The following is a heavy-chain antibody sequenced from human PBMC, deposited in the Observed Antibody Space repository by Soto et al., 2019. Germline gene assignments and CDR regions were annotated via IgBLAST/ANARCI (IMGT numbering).Heavy chain of an antibody. Sequence: EVQLVASGGGLVQPGGSLRLSCAASGFTFSSYSMNWVRQAPGKGLEWVSYISSSSSTIYYADSVKGRFTISSDNAKTTLYLQMNSLRAGDTAVYYCARGPPSRELLFDYWGQGTLVTVSS. V-gene: IGHV3-48*01. CDR2: ISSSSSTI. CDR3: ARGPPSRELLFDY. D-gene: IGHD1-26*01. J-gene: IGHJ4*02. CDR1: GFTFSSYS.